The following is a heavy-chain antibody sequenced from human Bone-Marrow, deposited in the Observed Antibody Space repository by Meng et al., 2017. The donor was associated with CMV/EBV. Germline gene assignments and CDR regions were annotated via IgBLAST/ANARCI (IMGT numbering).Heavy chain of an antibody. D-gene: IGHD3-16*01. Sequence: ASVKVSCKTSGYTFTSYDINWVRQATGQGLEWMGWMNPNTGNTGVAQKFQDRVTMTRDTSITTAYMELSSLRSEDTAVYYCARFVSYMITFGGVYYYGMDVWGQGTTVTGSS. V-gene: IGHV1-8*01. CDR2: MNPNTGNT. J-gene: IGHJ6*01. CDR3: ARFVSYMITFGGVYYYGMDV. CDR1: GYTFTSYD.